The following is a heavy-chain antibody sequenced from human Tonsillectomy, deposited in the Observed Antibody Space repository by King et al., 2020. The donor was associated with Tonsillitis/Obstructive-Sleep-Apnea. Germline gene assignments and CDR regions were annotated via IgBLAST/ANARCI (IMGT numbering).Heavy chain of an antibody. CDR3: ARDRNGDPEWYFDL. D-gene: IGHD4-17*01. Sequence: VQLVQSGAEVKKPGASVKVSCKASGYTFTSYYMHWVRQAPGQGLEWMGVINPSGGSTSYAQKFQGRLTMTRETSTSTVYMELSSLRSEDTAVYYCARDRNGDPEWYFDLWGRGTLVTVSS. V-gene: IGHV1-46*01. CDR1: GYTFTSYY. CDR2: INPSGGST. J-gene: IGHJ2*01.